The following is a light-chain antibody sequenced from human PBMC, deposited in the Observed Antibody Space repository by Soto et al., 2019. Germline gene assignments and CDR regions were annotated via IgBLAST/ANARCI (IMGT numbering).Light chain of an antibody. Sequence: QSALTQPASVSGSPGQSITISCTGTSSDVGGYNYVSWYQQHPGKAPTLMIYDVRNRPSGVSNRFSGSKSVNTASLTISGLQAEDEADYYCSSYTTISTYVFGTGTKVTVL. CDR2: DVR. V-gene: IGLV2-14*01. CDR3: SSYTTISTYV. J-gene: IGLJ1*01. CDR1: SSDVGGYNY.